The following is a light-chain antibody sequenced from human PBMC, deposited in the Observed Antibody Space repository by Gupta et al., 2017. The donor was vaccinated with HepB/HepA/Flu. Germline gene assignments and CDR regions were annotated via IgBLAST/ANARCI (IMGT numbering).Light chain of an antibody. Sequence: QSALTQPASVSGSPGQSITIPCTGTSSHVGGYNHVSWYQQQPGKAPKFIMYDVSNRPSGVSNRFSGSKSGNTASLTISGLQAEDEAVYYCSSYTSSSTRVFGGGTKLTVL. J-gene: IGLJ3*02. V-gene: IGLV2-14*03. CDR2: DVS. CDR3: SSYTSSSTRV. CDR1: SSHVGGYNH.